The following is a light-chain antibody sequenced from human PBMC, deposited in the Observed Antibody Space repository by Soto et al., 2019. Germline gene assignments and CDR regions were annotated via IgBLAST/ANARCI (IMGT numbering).Light chain of an antibody. CDR3: QQYNSYPFT. CDR1: QSISSW. Sequence: DIQMTQSPSTLSASVGDRVTITCRASQSISSWLAWYQQKPGKAPKLLIYKASNLDGGVPSRFSGSGSGTVSTITISSLQPDYFATYYCQQYNSYPFTFGPGTKVDIK. J-gene: IGKJ3*01. V-gene: IGKV1-5*03. CDR2: KAS.